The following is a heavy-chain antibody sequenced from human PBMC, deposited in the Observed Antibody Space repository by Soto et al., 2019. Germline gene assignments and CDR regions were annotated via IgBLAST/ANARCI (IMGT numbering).Heavy chain of an antibody. CDR1: GGSISSGGYS. D-gene: IGHD2-2*01. V-gene: IGHV4-30-2*01. J-gene: IGHJ4*02. CDR2: MYHSGST. CDR3: ARVPDY. Sequence: QLQLQESGSGLVKPSQTLSLTCAVSGGSISSGGYSLSWIRQPPGKGLEWIGYMYHSGSTYYNPSLKSRVTTSIDRSKNQFSLKLSSVTAADPAVYYCARVPDYWGQGILVTVSS.